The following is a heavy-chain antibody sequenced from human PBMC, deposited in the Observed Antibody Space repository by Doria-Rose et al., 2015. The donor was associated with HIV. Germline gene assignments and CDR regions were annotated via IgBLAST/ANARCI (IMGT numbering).Heavy chain of an antibody. V-gene: IGHV3-7*03. J-gene: IGHJ4*02. CDR3: ARRYFDY. CDR2: IKQDGSEK. CDR1: TFSTYW. Sequence: TFSTYWMHWVRQAPGKGLEWVASIKQDGSEKYYVESVKARFTISRDNAKNSLYLQMNSLRAEDTAVYYCARRYFDYWGQGTLVTVSS.